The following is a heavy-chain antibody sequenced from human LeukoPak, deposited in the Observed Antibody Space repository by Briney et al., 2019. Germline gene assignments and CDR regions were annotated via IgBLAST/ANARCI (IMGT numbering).Heavy chain of an antibody. Sequence: SETLSLTCTVSGGSISSYYWSWIRQPPGKGLEWIGYIYYSGSTNYNPSLKSRVTISVDTSKNQFSLKLSSVTAADTAVYYCARSDGSGSYYISFDYWGQGTQVTVSS. D-gene: IGHD3-10*01. CDR2: IYYSGST. CDR1: GGSISSYY. J-gene: IGHJ4*02. V-gene: IGHV4-59*01. CDR3: ARSDGSGSYYISFDY.